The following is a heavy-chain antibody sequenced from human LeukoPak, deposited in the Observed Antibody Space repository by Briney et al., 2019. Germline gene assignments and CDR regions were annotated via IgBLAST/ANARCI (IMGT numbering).Heavy chain of an antibody. CDR1: GYSFTSYW. CDR3: ARHLGAAAGPGGFDY. Sequence: GESLKISCKGSGYSFTSYWIGWVRQMPGKGLGWMGIIHPGDSDTRYSPSFQAQVTISADKSISAAYLQWSSLKASDTAMYYCARHLGAAAGPGGFDYWGQGTLVTVSS. J-gene: IGHJ4*02. V-gene: IGHV5-51*01. CDR2: IHPGDSDT. D-gene: IGHD6-13*01.